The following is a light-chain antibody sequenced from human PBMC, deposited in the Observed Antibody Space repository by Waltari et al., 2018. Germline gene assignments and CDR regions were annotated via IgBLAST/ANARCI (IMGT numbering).Light chain of an antibody. V-gene: IGKV1-39*01. Sequence: DIQMTQSPSSLSASVRDRVTITSRASQGISSYLNWYQQKAGKAPKLLIYAASNLQNGVPSRFRGSGSVTDFTLTINSLQLEDFATYYCQQSYTPPSLTFGQGTKVEIK. CDR1: QGISSY. CDR2: AAS. CDR3: QQSYTPPSLT. J-gene: IGKJ1*01.